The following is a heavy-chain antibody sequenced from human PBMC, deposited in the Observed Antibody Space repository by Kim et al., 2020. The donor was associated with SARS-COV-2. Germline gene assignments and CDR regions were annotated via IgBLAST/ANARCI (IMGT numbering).Heavy chain of an antibody. CDR3: ARSWELLPNYFDY. Sequence: SETLSLTCTVSGGSVSSGSYYWSWIRQPPGKGLEWIGYIYYSGSTNYNPSLKSRVTISVDTSKNQFSLKLSSVTAADTAVYYCARSWELLPNYFDYWGQGTLVTVSS. J-gene: IGHJ4*02. CDR2: IYYSGST. D-gene: IGHD1-26*01. V-gene: IGHV4-61*01. CDR1: GGSVSSGSYY.